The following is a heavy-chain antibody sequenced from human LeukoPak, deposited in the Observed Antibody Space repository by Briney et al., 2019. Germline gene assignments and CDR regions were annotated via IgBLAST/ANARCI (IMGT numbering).Heavy chain of an antibody. CDR2: INPNSGGT. CDR3: ARVPPRGYRTDY. CDR1: GYAFTGYY. D-gene: IGHD6-13*01. V-gene: IGHV1-2*02. J-gene: IGHJ4*02. Sequence: VASVKVSCKASGYAFTGYYMHWVRQAPGQGLEWMGWINPNSGGTNYAQKFQGRVTMTRDTSISTAYMELSRLRSDDTAVYYCARVPPRGYRTDYWGQGTLVTVSS.